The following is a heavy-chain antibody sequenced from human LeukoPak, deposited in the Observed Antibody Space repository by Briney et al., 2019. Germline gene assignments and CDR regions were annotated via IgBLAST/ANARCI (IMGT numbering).Heavy chain of an antibody. CDR3: TTDRVRYSSSGYYYGMDV. CDR2: IKSKTDGGTT. J-gene: IGHJ6*02. D-gene: IGHD6-13*01. Sequence: GGSLRLSCAASGFTFSNAWMSWARQAPGKGLEWVGRIKSKTDGGTTDYAAPVKGRFTISRDDSKNTLYLQMNSLKTEDTAVYYCTTDRVRYSSSGYYYGMDVWGQGTTVTVSS. CDR1: GFTFSNAW. V-gene: IGHV3-15*01.